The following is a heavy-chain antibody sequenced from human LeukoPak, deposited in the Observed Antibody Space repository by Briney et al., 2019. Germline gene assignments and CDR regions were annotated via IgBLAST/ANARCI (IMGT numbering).Heavy chain of an antibody. Sequence: GGSLRLSCAASGFTFSSYAMHWVRQAPGKGLEWVAVISYDGSNKYYADSVKGRFTISRDNSKNTLYLQMNSLRAEDTAVYYCARGTAMGGNYFDYWGQGTLVTVSS. D-gene: IGHD5-18*01. CDR2: ISYDGSNK. CDR3: ARGTAMGGNYFDY. V-gene: IGHV3-30-3*01. J-gene: IGHJ4*02. CDR1: GFTFSSYA.